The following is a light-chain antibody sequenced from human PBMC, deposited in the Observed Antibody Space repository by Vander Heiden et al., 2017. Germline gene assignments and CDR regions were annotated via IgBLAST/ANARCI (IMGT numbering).Light chain of an antibody. CDR2: GAS. J-gene: IGKJ2*01. V-gene: IGKV3-11*01. CDR1: QRFSSY. Sequence: FVLTQSTATLSLSTGERATFSCRTSQRFSSYLAWYQQKPGQAPRLLIYGASNRAAGIPSRFSASASGTDFTLTSSSVEPEDFAVYYCQQRNNWPPVTFGQGTRLEIK. CDR3: QQRNNWPPVT.